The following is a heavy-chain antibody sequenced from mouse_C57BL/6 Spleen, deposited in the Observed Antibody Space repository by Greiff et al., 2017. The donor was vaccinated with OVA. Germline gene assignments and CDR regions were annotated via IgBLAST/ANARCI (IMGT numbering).Heavy chain of an antibody. CDR2: IYPGDGDT. Sequence: VKLQESGPELVKPGASVKISCKASGYAFSSSWMNWVKQRPEKGLEWIGRIYPGDGDTNYNGKFKGKATLTADKSSSTAYMQLSSLTSEDSAVYFCARLGLYFDVWGTGTTVTVSS. J-gene: IGHJ1*03. D-gene: IGHD4-1*01. CDR1: GYAFSSSW. V-gene: IGHV1-82*01. CDR3: ARLGLYFDV.